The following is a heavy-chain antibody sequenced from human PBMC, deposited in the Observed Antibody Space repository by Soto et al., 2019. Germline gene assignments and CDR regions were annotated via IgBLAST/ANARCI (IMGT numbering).Heavy chain of an antibody. CDR1: GGSISSGGYY. CDR2: IYYSGST. CDR3: ASTYYNASSGPFDY. D-gene: IGHD3-22*01. J-gene: IGHJ4*02. Sequence: SETLSLTCTVSGGSISSGGYYWTWIRQHPGKGLEWIGYIYYSGSTYYNPSLKSRVTISVDRSKNQFSLKLSSVTAADTAVYYCASTYYNASSGPFDYWGQGTLVTVSS. V-gene: IGHV4-31*03.